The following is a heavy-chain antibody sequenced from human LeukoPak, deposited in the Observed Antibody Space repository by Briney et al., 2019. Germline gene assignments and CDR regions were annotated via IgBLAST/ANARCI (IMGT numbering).Heavy chain of an antibody. D-gene: IGHD3-16*01. CDR2: ISYDGSNK. V-gene: IGHV3-30-3*01. CDR3: ARWGLGYYYYGMDV. Sequence: PGRSLRLSCAASGFTFSSYAMHWVRQAPGKGQEWVAVISYDGSNKYYADSVKGRFTISRDNSKNTLYLQMNSLRAENTAVYYCARWGLGYYYYGMDVWGQGTTVTVSS. J-gene: IGHJ6*02. CDR1: GFTFSSYA.